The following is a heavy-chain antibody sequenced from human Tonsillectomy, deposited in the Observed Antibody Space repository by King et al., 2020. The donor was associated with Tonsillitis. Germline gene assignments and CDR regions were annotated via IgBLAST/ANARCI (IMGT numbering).Heavy chain of an antibody. J-gene: IGHJ4*02. V-gene: IGHV4-31*01. CDR2: IYYSGSN. D-gene: IGHD5-12*01. CDR1: GGSISSGGYY. CDR3: AGYSGYDAALDY. Sequence: VQLQESGPGLVKPSQTLSLTCTVSGGSISSGGYYLSWIRHHPGKGLEWIGYIYYSGSNYYNPSLLRQVTISLDTSKNQFSLKLSSVSAADTAVYYCAGYSGYDAALDYWGQGTLVTVPS.